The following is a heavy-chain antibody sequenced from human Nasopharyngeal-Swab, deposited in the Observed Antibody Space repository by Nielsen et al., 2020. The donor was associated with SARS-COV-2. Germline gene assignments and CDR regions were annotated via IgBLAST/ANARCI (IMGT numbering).Heavy chain of an antibody. J-gene: IGHJ6*02. CDR1: GGSISSYY. CDR3: ARDRTMVRGVIGDYYGMDV. CDR2: IYYSGST. V-gene: IGHV4-59*13. Sequence: SETLSLTCSVSGGSISSYYWSWIRQPPGKGLEWIGYIYYSGSTNYNPSLKSRVTISVDTSKNQFSLKLSSVTAADTAVYYCARDRTMVRGVIGDYYGMDVWGQGTTVTVSS. D-gene: IGHD3-10*01.